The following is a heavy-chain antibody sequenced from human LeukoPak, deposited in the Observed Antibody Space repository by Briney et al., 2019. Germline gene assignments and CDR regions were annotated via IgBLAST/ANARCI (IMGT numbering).Heavy chain of an antibody. D-gene: IGHD1-26*01. CDR1: GGSISSSNW. Sequence: PSETLSLTCAVSGGSISSSNWWSWVRQPPGKGLEWIGEIYHSGSTNYNPSLKSRVTISVDTSKNQFSLKLSSVTAADTAVYYCASPWGLLGSPLGREGDKHDNYWGQGTLVTVSS. V-gene: IGHV4-4*02. J-gene: IGHJ4*02. CDR2: IYHSGST. CDR3: ASPWGLLGSPLGREGDKHDNY.